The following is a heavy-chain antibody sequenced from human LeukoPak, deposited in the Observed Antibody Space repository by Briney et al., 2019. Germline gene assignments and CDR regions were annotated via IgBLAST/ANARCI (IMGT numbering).Heavy chain of an antibody. V-gene: IGHV1-2*02. D-gene: IGHD3-9*01. CDR2: INPNSGGT. CDR1: GYTFTGYY. Sequence: ASVKVSCKASGYTFTGYYMHWVRQAPGQGLEWMGWINPNSGGTNYAQKFQGRVTMTRDTSISTAYMEPSRLRSDDTAVYYCASEAHYDILTGYYSGAFDIWGQGTMVTVSS. CDR3: ASEAHYDILTGYYSGAFDI. J-gene: IGHJ3*02.